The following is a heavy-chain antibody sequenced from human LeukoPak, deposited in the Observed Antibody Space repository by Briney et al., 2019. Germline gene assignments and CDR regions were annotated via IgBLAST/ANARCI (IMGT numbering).Heavy chain of an antibody. Sequence: GGSLRLSCSASGFTFSTYAIHWVRQAPGKGLEYVSGISSNGGNTYNADSVKGRFTISRDNSKNTVNLQMSSLRAEDTAVYYCVKRSGLYFDYWGQGILVTVSS. CDR3: VKRSGLYFDY. CDR2: ISSNGGNT. J-gene: IGHJ4*02. V-gene: IGHV3-64D*09. CDR1: GFTFSTYA. D-gene: IGHD1-26*01.